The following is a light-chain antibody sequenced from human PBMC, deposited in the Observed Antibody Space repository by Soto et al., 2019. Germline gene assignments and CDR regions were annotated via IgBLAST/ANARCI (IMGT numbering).Light chain of an antibody. V-gene: IGKV3-20*01. CDR1: QSISSTY. CDR2: GAS. J-gene: IGKJ2*01. Sequence: EIGLTQSPGTLSLSPGERATLSCRASQSISSTYLAWYQQKPGQAPRLLIYGASRRATGIPDRFSGGGSGTDFALTVSRLEPEDFAVYFCQQYGGSPRGYTFGQGTKLEIK. CDR3: QQYGGSPRGYT.